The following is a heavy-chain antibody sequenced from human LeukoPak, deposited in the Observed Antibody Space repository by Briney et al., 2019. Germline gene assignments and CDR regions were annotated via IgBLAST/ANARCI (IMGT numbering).Heavy chain of an antibody. CDR3: ARGPLIYYGSGMLDY. J-gene: IGHJ4*02. V-gene: IGHV3-53*01. CDR2: IYSGGST. Sequence: GGSLRLSCAASGFTVIINYMSWVRRAPGKGLEWVSVIYSGGSTYYADSGKGRFTISRDNSKNTLYLQMNSLRAENTAVYYCARGPLIYYGSGMLDYWGQGTLVTVSS. D-gene: IGHD3-10*01. CDR1: GFTVIINY.